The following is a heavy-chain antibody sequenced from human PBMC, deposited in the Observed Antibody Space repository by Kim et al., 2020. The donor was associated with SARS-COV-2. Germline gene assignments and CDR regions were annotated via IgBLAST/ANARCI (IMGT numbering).Heavy chain of an antibody. Sequence: ASVKVSCKASGYTFTSYYMHWVRQAPGQGLEWMGIINPSGGSTSYAQKFQGRVTMTRDTSTSTVYMELSSLRSEDTAVYYCARGRYQVTATRNWFDPWGQGTLVTVSS. D-gene: IGHD2-21*02. V-gene: IGHV1-46*01. CDR2: INPSGGST. CDR1: GYTFTSYY. J-gene: IGHJ5*02. CDR3: ARGRYQVTATRNWFDP.